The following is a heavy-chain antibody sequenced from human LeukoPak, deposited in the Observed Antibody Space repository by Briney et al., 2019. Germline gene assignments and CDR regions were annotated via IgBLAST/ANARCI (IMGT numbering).Heavy chain of an antibody. J-gene: IGHJ4*02. V-gene: IGHV3-7*01. D-gene: IGHD6-6*01. CDR2: IKQDGSGK. CDR3: ARERVGSSAPSPDDY. CDR1: GFTFSSYW. Sequence: GGSLRLSCAASGFTFSSYWMSWVRQAPGKGLEWVANIKQDGSGKYYVDSVKGRFTISRDNAKNSLYLQMNSLRAEDTAVYYCARERVGSSAPSPDDYWGQGTLVTVSS.